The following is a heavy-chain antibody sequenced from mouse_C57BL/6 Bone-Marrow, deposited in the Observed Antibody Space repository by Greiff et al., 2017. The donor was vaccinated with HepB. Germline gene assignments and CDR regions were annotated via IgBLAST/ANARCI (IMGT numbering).Heavy chain of an antibody. CDR2: INPSTGGT. V-gene: IGHV1-42*01. Sequence: VHVKQSGPELVKPGASVKISCKASGYSFTGYYMNWVKQSPEKSLEWIGEINPSTGGTTYNQKFKAKATLTVDKSSSTAYMQLKSLTSEDSAVYYCARKAYDGYYPYYYAMDYWGQGTSVTVSS. CDR3: ARKAYDGYYPYYYAMDY. D-gene: IGHD2-3*01. J-gene: IGHJ4*01. CDR1: GYSFTGYY.